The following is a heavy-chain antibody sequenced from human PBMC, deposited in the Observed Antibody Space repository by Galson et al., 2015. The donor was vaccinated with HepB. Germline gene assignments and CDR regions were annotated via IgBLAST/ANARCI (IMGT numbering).Heavy chain of an antibody. CDR3: VSENISDYNPNDYGLDV. CDR1: GDSVSNTATA. D-gene: IGHD3-10*01. J-gene: IGHJ6*02. Sequence: CAISGDSVSNTATAWNWIRQSPSRGLEWLGRTYYRSKWYSDYAVSVKSRLSINPDTSKNEISLQLTSVIPEDTAVYYCVSENISDYNPNDYGLDVWGQGTTVTDSS. CDR2: TYYRSKWYS. V-gene: IGHV6-1*01.